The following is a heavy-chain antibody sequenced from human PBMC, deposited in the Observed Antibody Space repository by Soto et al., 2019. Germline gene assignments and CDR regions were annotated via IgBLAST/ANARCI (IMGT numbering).Heavy chain of an antibody. CDR3: ASELFYNILRSFDF. V-gene: IGHV1-3*04. CDR2: INTANGNT. D-gene: IGHD3-9*01. Sequence: GASVKVSCKASGYPFSIYTMHWVRQAPGQGLEWMGWINTANGNTKYSQKVQGRVTISRDTSASTAYLELSSLRSEDTAVYYCASELFYNILRSFDFSGQGTLVTVSS. J-gene: IGHJ4*02. CDR1: GYPFSIYT.